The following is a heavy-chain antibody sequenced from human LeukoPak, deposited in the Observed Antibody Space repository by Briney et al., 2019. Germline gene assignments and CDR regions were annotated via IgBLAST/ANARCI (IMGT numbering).Heavy chain of an antibody. CDR1: GYSISSGYY. J-gene: IGHJ4*02. Sequence: SETLSLTCAVSGYSISSGYYWGWIRQPPGKGREWIGSIYHSGSTYYNPSLKSRVTISVDTSKNQFSLKLSSVTAADTAVYYCASIPAAINYWGQGTLVTVSS. V-gene: IGHV4-38-2*01. D-gene: IGHD2-2*02. CDR3: ASIPAAINY. CDR2: IYHSGST.